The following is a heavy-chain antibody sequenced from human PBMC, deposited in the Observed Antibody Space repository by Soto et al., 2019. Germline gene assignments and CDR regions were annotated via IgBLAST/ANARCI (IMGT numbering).Heavy chain of an antibody. Sequence: GGSLRLSCAASGFTFSSYAMSWVRQAPGKGLEWVSAISGSGGSTYYADSVKGRFTISRDNSKNTLYLQMNSLRAEDTAVYYCAKDSLRYFDWGQGGMDVWGQGTTVTVSS. J-gene: IGHJ6*02. CDR3: AKDSLRYFDWGQGGMDV. D-gene: IGHD3-9*01. CDR2: ISGSGGST. CDR1: GFTFSSYA. V-gene: IGHV3-23*01.